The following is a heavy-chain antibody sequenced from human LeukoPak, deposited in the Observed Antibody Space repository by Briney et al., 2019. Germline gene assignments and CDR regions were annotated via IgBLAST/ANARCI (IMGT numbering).Heavy chain of an antibody. CDR1: GFTFSNYG. CDR3: AKEKNDYSAYSYMDV. V-gene: IGHV3-30*02. CDR2: IRYDGSNK. Sequence: PGGSLRLSCAASGFTFSNYGMHWVRQAPGKGLGWVAFIRYDGSNKYCADSVKGRFTVSRDNTKNTLYLQMNSLRAEDTAAYYCAKEKNDYSAYSYMDVWGKGTTVTVSS. D-gene: IGHD4-11*01. J-gene: IGHJ6*03.